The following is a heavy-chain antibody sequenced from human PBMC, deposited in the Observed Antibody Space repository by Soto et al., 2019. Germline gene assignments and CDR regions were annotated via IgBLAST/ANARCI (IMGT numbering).Heavy chain of an antibody. V-gene: IGHV4-38-2*02. CDR3: ARVHVMVVAGSTFDY. Sequence: SETLSLTCTVSVYSISSGSYGAWIRQPPGKGPEWVASIYHGGTTFYNPSLKSRITISVDTSNNQFSLKLTSVTAADTSVYYCARVHVMVVAGSTFDYWGHGTMVTVSS. CDR1: VYSISSGSY. J-gene: IGHJ4*01. CDR2: IYHGGTT. D-gene: IGHD6-19*01.